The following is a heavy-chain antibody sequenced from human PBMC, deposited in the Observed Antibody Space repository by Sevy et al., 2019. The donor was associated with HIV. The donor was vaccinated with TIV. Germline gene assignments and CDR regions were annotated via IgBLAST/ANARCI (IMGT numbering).Heavy chain of an antibody. CDR3: ARSYDYVWGSYRYEKVDAFDI. D-gene: IGHD3-16*02. Sequence: ASVKVSCKASGYTFTSYGISWVRQAPGQGLEWMGWISAYNGNTNYAQKLQGRVTMTTDTSTSTAYMELRSLRSEDTAVYYCARSYDYVWGSYRYEKVDAFDIWGQGTMVTVSS. J-gene: IGHJ3*02. CDR1: GYTFTSYG. CDR2: ISAYNGNT. V-gene: IGHV1-18*04.